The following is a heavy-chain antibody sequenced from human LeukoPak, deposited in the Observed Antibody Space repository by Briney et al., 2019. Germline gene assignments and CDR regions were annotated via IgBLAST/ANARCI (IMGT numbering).Heavy chain of an antibody. CDR2: IKDGGTTT. CDR3: TTIRPGY. D-gene: IGHD5-12*01. J-gene: IGHJ4*02. V-gene: IGHV3-74*01. Sequence: PGGSLRLSCAASGFTFSRYWIHCVRQVPGKGLVWVARIKDGGTTTDYADSVKGRFTISRDDAKNTLYLQMNSLRAEDTAVYYCTTIRPGYWGQGTLVTVSP. CDR1: GFTFSRYW.